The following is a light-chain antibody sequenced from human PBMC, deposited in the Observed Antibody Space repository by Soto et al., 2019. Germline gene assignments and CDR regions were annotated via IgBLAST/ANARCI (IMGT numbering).Light chain of an antibody. J-gene: IGLJ2*01. V-gene: IGLV2-11*01. CDR3: CSFAGTYTVV. CDR2: DVS. CDR1: GSDVGGYDF. Sequence: QSALTQPRSVSGSPGQSVTLSCSGSGSDVGGYDFVSWYQQHPGKAPKLIIYDVSKRPAGVPDRYSGSKSGNTASLTMSGLQAEDEDDYYCCSFAGTYTVVFGGGTKVTVL.